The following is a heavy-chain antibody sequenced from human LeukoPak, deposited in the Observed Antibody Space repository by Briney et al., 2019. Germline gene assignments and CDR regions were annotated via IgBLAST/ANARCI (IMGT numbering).Heavy chain of an antibody. CDR2: IANDGITT. D-gene: IGHD3-22*01. J-gene: IGHJ4*02. V-gene: IGHV3-30*03. Sequence: GGSLRLSCIASGFTFSTYGTHWVRQAAGKGLEWVAVIANDGITTYYADSVKGRFTISRDTSRNTLYLQMNSLKASDTAMYYCARQRNYYDSSGYGYWGQGTLVTVSS. CDR3: ARQRNYYDSSGYGY. CDR1: GFTFSTYG.